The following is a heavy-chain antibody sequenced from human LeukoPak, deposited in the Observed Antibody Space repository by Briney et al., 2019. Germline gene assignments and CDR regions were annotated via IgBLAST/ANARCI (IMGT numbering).Heavy chain of an antibody. CDR2: IRYDGSNK. D-gene: IGHD3-10*01. V-gene: IGHV3-30*02. Sequence: PGGSLRLSCAASGFTFSSYAMHWVRQAPGKGLEWVAFIRYDGSNKYYADSVKGRFTISRDNSKNTLYLQMNSLRAEDTAVYYCAKDLLPYGSGSAFDIWGQGTMVTVSS. CDR3: AKDLLPYGSGSAFDI. CDR1: GFTFSSYA. J-gene: IGHJ3*02.